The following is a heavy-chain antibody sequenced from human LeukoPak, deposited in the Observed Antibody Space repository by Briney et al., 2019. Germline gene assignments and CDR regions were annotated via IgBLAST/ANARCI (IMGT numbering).Heavy chain of an antibody. J-gene: IGHJ4*02. Sequence: GGSLRLSCAVSGFSFSNYSMNWVRQAPGKGLEWVSSINSNSTYIYYADSVKGRFSISRDNSKNTLYLDMNSLRAGDTAVYYCARERDDYDDPGPLDYWGQGTLVTVSS. CDR1: GFSFSNYS. CDR3: ARERDDYDDPGPLDY. V-gene: IGHV3-21*01. CDR2: INSNSTYI. D-gene: IGHD4-17*01.